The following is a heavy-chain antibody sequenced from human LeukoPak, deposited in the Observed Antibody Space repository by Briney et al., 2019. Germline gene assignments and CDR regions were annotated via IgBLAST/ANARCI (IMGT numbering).Heavy chain of an antibody. Sequence: TSETLSLTCTVSGASISSNNYYWAWFRQPPGKGLERVGSIHYSGITYYNSSLKSRVAVSPHTSNNQFSLKLSSVTAADTAVYFCASYDSRATGFDFWGQGTLVTVSS. D-gene: IGHD3-22*01. CDR2: IHYSGIT. J-gene: IGHJ4*02. CDR3: ASYDSRATGFDF. CDR1: GASISSNNYY. V-gene: IGHV4-39*01.